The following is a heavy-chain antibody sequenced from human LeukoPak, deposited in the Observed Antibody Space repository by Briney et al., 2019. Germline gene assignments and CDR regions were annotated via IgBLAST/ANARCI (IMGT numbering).Heavy chain of an antibody. Sequence: PSETLSLTCTVSGGSISSSSYYWGWIRQPPGKGLEWIGSIYYSGSTYYNPSLKSRVTISVDTSKNQFSLKLSSVTAADTAVYYCARSGYCSGGSCYAYYYYYMDVWGKGTTVTVSS. CDR2: IYYSGST. CDR3: ARSGYCSGGSCYAYYYYYMDV. D-gene: IGHD2-15*01. J-gene: IGHJ6*03. CDR1: GGSISSSSYY. V-gene: IGHV4-39*07.